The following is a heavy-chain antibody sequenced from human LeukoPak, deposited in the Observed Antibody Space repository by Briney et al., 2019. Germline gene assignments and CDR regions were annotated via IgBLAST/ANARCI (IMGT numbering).Heavy chain of an antibody. CDR3: ANDIFSSVGIPDY. CDR1: GFMFKSYA. CDR2: ISGRGDNT. Sequence: GGSLRLSCAASGFMFKSYAMSWVRQAPGKGLEWVSGISGRGDNTNYADSVKGRFTISRDNSKNTVNLHLNGLTVEDTAVYYCANDIFSSVGIPDYWGQGTLVTVSS. V-gene: IGHV3-23*01. D-gene: IGHD3-3*02. J-gene: IGHJ4*02.